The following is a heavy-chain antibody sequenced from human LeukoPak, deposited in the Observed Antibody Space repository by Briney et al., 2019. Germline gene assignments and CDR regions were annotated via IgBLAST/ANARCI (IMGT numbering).Heavy chain of an antibody. V-gene: IGHV3-21*01. J-gene: IGHJ6*02. CDR2: ISSSSTYI. CDR3: ARDPGVAYFAMDV. CDR1: GFTFSTYS. D-gene: IGHD5-12*01. Sequence: PGGSLRLSCAASGFTFSTYSMSWVRQAPGKGLEWVSSISSSSTYIYYADSVKGRFTISRDNAKNSLYLQMNSLRAEDMAVYYCARDPGVAYFAMDVWGQGTTVTVSS.